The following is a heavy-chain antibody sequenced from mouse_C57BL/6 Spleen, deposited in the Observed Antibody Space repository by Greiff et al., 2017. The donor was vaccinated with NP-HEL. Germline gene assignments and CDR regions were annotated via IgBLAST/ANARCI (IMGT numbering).Heavy chain of an antibody. V-gene: IGHV1-15*01. CDR1: GYTFTDYE. J-gene: IGHJ4*01. CDR3: TRSGYYGGSYCAMDY. D-gene: IGHD1-1*01. CDR2: IDPETGGT. Sequence: QVQLQQSGAELVRPGASVTLSCKASGYTFTDYEMHWVKQTPVHGLEWIGAIDPETGGTAYNQKFKGKAILTADKSSSTAYMELRSLTSEDSAVYYCTRSGYYGGSYCAMDYWGQGTSVTVSS.